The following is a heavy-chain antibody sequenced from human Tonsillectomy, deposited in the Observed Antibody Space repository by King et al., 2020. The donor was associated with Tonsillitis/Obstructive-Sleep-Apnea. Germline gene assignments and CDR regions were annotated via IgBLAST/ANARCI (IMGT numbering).Heavy chain of an antibody. CDR3: TTQLARVGATAGFDH. J-gene: IGHJ4*02. D-gene: IGHD1-26*01. CDR2: IKSETDGGTR. CDR1: GFIFSYAW. Sequence: VQLVESGGALVKPGGSLRLSCAASGFIFSYAWMSWVRQAPGKGLEWVGRIKSETDGGTRDYAAPVKGRFTILRDDSKNTLYLQMNSLKTEDTAVYYCTTQLARVGATAGFDHWGQGILLTVSS. V-gene: IGHV3-15*02.